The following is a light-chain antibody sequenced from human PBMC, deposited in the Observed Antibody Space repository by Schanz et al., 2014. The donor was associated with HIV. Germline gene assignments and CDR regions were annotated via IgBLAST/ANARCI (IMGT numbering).Light chain of an antibody. J-gene: IGLJ1*01. V-gene: IGLV3-21*04. CDR3: QVWDSSRGV. CDR2: YDS. CDR1: NIEDKS. Sequence: SYELTQPPSVSVAPGKTASITCGGNNIEDKSVHWYQQKPGQAPVLVIYYDSDRPSGIPERFSGSNSGNTATLTISRVEAGDEADYYCQVWDSSRGVFGTGTKLTVL.